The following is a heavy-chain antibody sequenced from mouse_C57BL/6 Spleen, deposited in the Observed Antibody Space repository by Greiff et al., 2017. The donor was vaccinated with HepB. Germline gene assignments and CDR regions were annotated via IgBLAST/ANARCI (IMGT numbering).Heavy chain of an antibody. CDR2: IDPSDSYT. Sequence: QVQLKQPGAELVKPGASVKLSCKASGYTFTSYWMQWVKQRPGQGLEWIGEIDPSDSYTNYNQKFKGKATLTVDTSSSTAYMQLSSLTSEDSAVYYCAKNPNYGSSLGYFDVWGTGTTVTVSS. CDR1: GYTFTSYW. V-gene: IGHV1-50*01. CDR3: AKNPNYGSSLGYFDV. J-gene: IGHJ1*03. D-gene: IGHD1-1*01.